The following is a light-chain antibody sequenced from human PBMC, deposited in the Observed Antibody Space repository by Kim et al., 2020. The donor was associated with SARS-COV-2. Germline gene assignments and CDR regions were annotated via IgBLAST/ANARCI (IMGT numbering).Light chain of an antibody. J-gene: IGLJ3*02. CDR2: KDN. CDR3: YSAADNNWV. Sequence: SVSPGQTARITWSGDVLAKRYVRWFQQKPGQAPVLVIYKDNKRPSGIPERFSGSSSGTTVTLTISGAQVEDEADYYCYSAADNNWVFGGGTQLTVL. V-gene: IGLV3-27*01. CDR1: VLAKRY.